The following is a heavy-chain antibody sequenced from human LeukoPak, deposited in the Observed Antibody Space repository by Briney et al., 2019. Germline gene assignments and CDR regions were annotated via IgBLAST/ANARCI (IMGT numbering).Heavy chain of an antibody. V-gene: IGHV4-59*08. CDR1: GGSISSYQ. CDR3: ARHGLDSRGYYGPAY. CDR2: IYHSGST. J-gene: IGHJ4*02. D-gene: IGHD3-22*01. Sequence: SETLSLTCTASGGSISSYQWSWIRQPPGKGLEWIGFIYHSGSTNYNPSLKSRVTISPDTSKNQFSLNLRSVTAADTAVYYCARHGLDSRGYYGPAYWGQGTLVTVSS.